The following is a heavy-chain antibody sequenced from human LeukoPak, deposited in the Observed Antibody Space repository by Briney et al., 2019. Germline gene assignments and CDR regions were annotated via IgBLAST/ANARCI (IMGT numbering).Heavy chain of an antibody. Sequence: SETLSLTCTVSGGSISSYYWSWIRQPPGKGLEWIGYIYYSGSTNYNPSLKSRVAISVDTSKNQFSLKLSSVTAADTAVYYCARGAPYGDYSYWGQGTLVTVSS. D-gene: IGHD4-17*01. J-gene: IGHJ4*02. V-gene: IGHV4-59*01. CDR2: IYYSGST. CDR3: ARGAPYGDYSY. CDR1: GGSISSYY.